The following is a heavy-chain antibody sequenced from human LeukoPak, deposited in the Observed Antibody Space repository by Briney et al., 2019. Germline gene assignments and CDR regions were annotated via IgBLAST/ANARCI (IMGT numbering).Heavy chain of an antibody. V-gene: IGHV1-69*06. Sequence: ASVKVSCKASGGTFSSYAISWVRQAPGQGLEWMGGIIPIFGTANYAQKFQGRVTITADKSTSTAYMELSSLRSEDTAVYYCARSSGYDDAFDIWGQGTMVTVSS. CDR1: GGTFSSYA. J-gene: IGHJ3*02. CDR3: ARSSGYDDAFDI. CDR2: IIPIFGTA. D-gene: IGHD5-12*01.